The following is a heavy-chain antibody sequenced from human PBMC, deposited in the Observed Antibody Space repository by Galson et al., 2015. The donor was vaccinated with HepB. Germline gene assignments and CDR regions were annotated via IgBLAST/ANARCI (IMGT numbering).Heavy chain of an antibody. V-gene: IGHV3-48*02. Sequence: SLRLSCAASGFTFSNYAMNWVRQAPGKGLEWVSYISTSSSTIYYADSVKGRFTVSRDNAYNSLYLQMNSLRDEDTAVYYCARDHHSSTWSEGYCGQGTLVTVSS. CDR1: GFTFSNYA. J-gene: IGHJ4*02. D-gene: IGHD6-13*01. CDR2: ISTSSSTI. CDR3: ARDHHSSTWSEGY.